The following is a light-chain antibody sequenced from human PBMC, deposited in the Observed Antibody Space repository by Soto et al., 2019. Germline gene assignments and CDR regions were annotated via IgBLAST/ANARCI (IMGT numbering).Light chain of an antibody. CDR1: ESVSSN. Sequence: EIVMTQSPVTLSVSPGERVTLSCRASESVSSNLAWYQQKPGQAPRLLIYAASNRATGVPARFSGSWSGTEFTLTISSLQSEDFAVYYCQQYNNWITFGQGTRLEI. CDR3: QQYNNWIT. V-gene: IGKV3-15*01. J-gene: IGKJ5*01. CDR2: AAS.